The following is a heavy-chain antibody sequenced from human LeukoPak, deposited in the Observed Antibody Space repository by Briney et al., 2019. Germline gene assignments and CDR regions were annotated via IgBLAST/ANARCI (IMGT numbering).Heavy chain of an antibody. D-gene: IGHD3-10*01. Sequence: GGSLRLSCAASGFTFSRYPMHWVRQAPGKGLEWVAVVSYDGSIKSYADSVKGRFTISRDNPRSTLYLQMNSLRGEDTAIYYCAAWRGYDSGSFSGPLDYWGQGTLVLVSS. J-gene: IGHJ4*02. V-gene: IGHV3-30-3*01. CDR3: AAWRGYDSGSFSGPLDY. CDR2: VSYDGSIK. CDR1: GFTFSRYP.